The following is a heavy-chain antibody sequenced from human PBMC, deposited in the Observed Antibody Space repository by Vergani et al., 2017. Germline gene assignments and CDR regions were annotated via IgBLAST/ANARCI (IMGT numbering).Heavy chain of an antibody. CDR2: IYPGDSDT. Sequence: EVQLVQSGAEVKKPGESLKISCKASGYSFTSYWIGWVRQRPGKGLEWMGIIYPGDSDTRYSPSFQGQVTISADKSISTAYLQWSSLEAADTAMYYCARRGRGYCSSSSCYIIDYWGQGTLVTVSS. CDR1: GYSFTSYW. J-gene: IGHJ4*02. D-gene: IGHD2-2*02. CDR3: ARRGRGYCSSSSCYIIDY. V-gene: IGHV5-51*03.